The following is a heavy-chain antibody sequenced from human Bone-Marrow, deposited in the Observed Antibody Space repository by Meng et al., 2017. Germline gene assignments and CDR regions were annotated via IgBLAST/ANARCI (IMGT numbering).Heavy chain of an antibody. J-gene: IGHJ4*02. CDR3: AKQYSSGWYGVLDYFDY. Sequence: GESLKISCTASGFTFGDYAMSWVRQAPGKGLEWVSAISGSGGSTYYADSVKGRFTISRDNSKNTLYLQMNSLKAEDTAVYYCAKQYSSGWYGVLDYFDYWGQGTLVTVSS. D-gene: IGHD6-19*01. CDR2: ISGSGGST. V-gene: IGHV3-23*01. CDR1: GFTFGDYA.